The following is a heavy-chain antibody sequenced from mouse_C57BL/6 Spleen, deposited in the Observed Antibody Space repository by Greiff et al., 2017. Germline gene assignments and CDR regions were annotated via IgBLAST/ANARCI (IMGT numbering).Heavy chain of an antibody. CDR2: IRHKANGYTT. Sequence: EVHLVESGGGLVQPGGSLSLSCAASGFTFTDYYMSWVRQPPGKALEWLGFIRHKANGYTTEYSSSVKGRFTISRDNSQSILYLQMNALRAEDSATYYCARSLRRDFDVWGTGTTVTVSS. V-gene: IGHV7-3*01. CDR1: GFTFTDYY. J-gene: IGHJ1*03. CDR3: ARSLRRDFDV.